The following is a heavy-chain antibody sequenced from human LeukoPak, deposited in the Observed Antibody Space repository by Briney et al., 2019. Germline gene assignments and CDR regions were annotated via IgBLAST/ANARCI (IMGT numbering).Heavy chain of an antibody. CDR2: ISAYNGNT. D-gene: IGHD3-22*01. CDR1: GYTFTSYG. Sequence: ASVKVSCKASGYTFTSYGISWVRQAPGQGLEWMGWISAYNGNTNYAQKLQGRVTMTTDTSTSTAYMELRSLRSDDTAVYYCARGSFYDSSGYVLDYGGQGPLVTVSS. V-gene: IGHV1-18*01. CDR3: ARGSFYDSSGYVLDY. J-gene: IGHJ4*02.